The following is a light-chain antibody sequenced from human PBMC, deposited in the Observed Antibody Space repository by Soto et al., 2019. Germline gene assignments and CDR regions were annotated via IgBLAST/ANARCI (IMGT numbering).Light chain of an antibody. Sequence: DIQSTKSPITLSASVGDRVTITCRASQSISSWLAWYQQKPGKAPKLLIYDASSLESGVPSRFSGSGSGTEFTLTISSLQSEDFAVYFCQQYNIWPQTFGQGTKVDIK. J-gene: IGKJ1*01. V-gene: IGKV1-5*01. CDR2: DAS. CDR1: QSISSW. CDR3: QQYNIWPQT.